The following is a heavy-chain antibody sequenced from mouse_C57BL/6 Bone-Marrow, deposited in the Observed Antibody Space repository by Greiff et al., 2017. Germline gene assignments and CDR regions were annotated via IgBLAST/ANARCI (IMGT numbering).Heavy chain of an antibody. CDR2: IYPGDGDT. V-gene: IGHV1-82*01. J-gene: IGHJ2*01. CDR1: GYAFSSSW. Sequence: QVQLQQSGPELVKPGASVKISCKASGYAFSSSWMNWVKQRPGKGLEWIGRIYPGDGDTNYNGKFKGKATLTADKSSSTAYMQLSGLTSEDSAVYFCANYYGSDYWGQGTTLTVSS. D-gene: IGHD1-1*01. CDR3: ANYYGSDY.